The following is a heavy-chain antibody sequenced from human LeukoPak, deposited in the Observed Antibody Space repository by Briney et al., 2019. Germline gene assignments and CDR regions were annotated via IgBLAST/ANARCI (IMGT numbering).Heavy chain of an antibody. Sequence: GGSLRLSCAASGFTFSSYAMNWVRRAPGKGLEWVSSVTSSGGSTYYADSVKGRFTISGDNSKKTLYLQMNSLRAEDTAVYYCAKGGTRGQFGDLFYFDYWGQGILVTVSS. CDR1: GFTFSSYA. V-gene: IGHV3-23*01. D-gene: IGHD3-10*01. J-gene: IGHJ4*02. CDR3: AKGGTRGQFGDLFYFDY. CDR2: VTSSGGST.